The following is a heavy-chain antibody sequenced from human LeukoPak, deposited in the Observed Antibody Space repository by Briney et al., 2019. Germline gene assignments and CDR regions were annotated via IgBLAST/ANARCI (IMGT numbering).Heavy chain of an antibody. CDR3: ARDRSRYYGMDV. J-gene: IGHJ6*02. CDR1: GFTFANAG. V-gene: IGHV3-30*19. D-gene: IGHD5/OR15-5a*01. CDR2: MLNGGLSK. Sequence: PGMSLRLSCAASGFTFANAGMHWVRQAPGKGLEWVALMLNGGLSKFYADSVRGRFTISRDNSKNMLYLQMNSLRAEDTAVYYCARDRSRYYGMDVWGQGTTVTVSS.